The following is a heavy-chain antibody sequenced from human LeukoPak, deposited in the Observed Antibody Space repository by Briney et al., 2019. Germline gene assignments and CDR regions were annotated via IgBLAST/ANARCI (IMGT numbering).Heavy chain of an antibody. CDR2: IYPGDSDT. V-gene: IGHV5-51*01. D-gene: IGHD6-13*01. CDR1: GSSFTTYW. CDR3: ARGGWGSSWSHYFDY. J-gene: IGHJ4*02. Sequence: PGESLHISGQGSGSSFTTYWIGWARQLPGKGLEWMGIIYPGDSDTRYSPSFQGQVTISADKSISTAYLQWSSLKASDTAMYYCARGGWGSSWSHYFDYWGQGTLVTVSS.